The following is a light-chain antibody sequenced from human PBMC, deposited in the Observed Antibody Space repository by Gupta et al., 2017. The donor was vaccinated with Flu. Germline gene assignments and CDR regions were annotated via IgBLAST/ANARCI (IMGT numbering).Light chain of an antibody. J-gene: IGKJ3*01. CDR2: AAS. Sequence: DIQMTQSPSSLSASVGDRVTITCRASQSISSYLNWYQQKPGKAPKLLIYAASSVQSGVPSRFSGSGSGTDFTLTISRLQPEDFATYYCQQCDSTPFTFGHGTKVDIK. CDR1: QSISSY. V-gene: IGKV1-39*01. CDR3: QQCDSTPFT.